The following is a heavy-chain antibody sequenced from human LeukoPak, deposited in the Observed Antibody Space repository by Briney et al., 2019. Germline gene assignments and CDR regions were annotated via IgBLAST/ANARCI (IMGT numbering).Heavy chain of an antibody. CDR1: GGSISSSSYY. CDR2: IYYTGST. J-gene: IGHJ4*02. CDR3: EREAIYEILTGYYSFDY. Sequence: PSETLSLTCTVSGGSISSSSYYWGWIRQPPGKGLEWIGSIYYTGSTFYNPSLKSRVTMSVDTSQNQFSLEVSSVTAADTAVYYCEREAIYEILTGYYSFDYWGQGTLVTVSS. D-gene: IGHD3-9*01. V-gene: IGHV4-39*07.